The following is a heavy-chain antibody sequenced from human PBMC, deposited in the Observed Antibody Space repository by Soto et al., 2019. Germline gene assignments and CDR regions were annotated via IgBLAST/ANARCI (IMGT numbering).Heavy chain of an antibody. CDR2: ICTGGTT. Sequence: QLQESGPGLVKPSETLSLTCTVSGASISSFCWTWIRQPPGQGLEWIGYICTGGTTKYNPSLKSRVTMSVDTSKTKFSLKLTSVTAADTAVYYCARVGSKSFYYATDVWGQGTTVTVSS. D-gene: IGHD4-4*01. V-gene: IGHV4-4*09. CDR3: ARVGSKSFYYATDV. J-gene: IGHJ6*02. CDR1: GASISSFC.